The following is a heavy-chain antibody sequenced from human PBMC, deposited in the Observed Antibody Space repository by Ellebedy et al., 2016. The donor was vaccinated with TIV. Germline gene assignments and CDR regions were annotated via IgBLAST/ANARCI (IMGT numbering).Heavy chain of an antibody. Sequence: GESLKISXEASGYIFTHFWISWVRQMPGKGLEWMARIDPSDPSGSYTSYGPSFQGRVTISTDRSINTAYLQWNSLKASDTATYYCARIQMSTVTNYWGLGTQVTVSS. D-gene: IGHD4-11*01. CDR2: IDPSDPSGSYT. CDR3: ARIQMSTVTNY. V-gene: IGHV5-10-1*01. J-gene: IGHJ4*01. CDR1: GYIFTHFW.